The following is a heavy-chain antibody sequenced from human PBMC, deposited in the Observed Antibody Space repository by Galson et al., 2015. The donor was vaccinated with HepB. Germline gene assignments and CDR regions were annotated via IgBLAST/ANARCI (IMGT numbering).Heavy chain of an antibody. CDR2: IKQDGSEK. J-gene: IGHJ4*02. CDR1: GFTFSSYW. D-gene: IGHD6-19*01. CDR3: AARYSSGWYYFDY. Sequence: SLRLSCAASGFTFSSYWMSWVRQAPGKGLEWVANIKQDGSEKYYVDSVKGRFTISRDNAKNSLYLQMNSLRAEDTAVYYCAARYSSGWYYFDYWGQGTLVTVSS. V-gene: IGHV3-7*03.